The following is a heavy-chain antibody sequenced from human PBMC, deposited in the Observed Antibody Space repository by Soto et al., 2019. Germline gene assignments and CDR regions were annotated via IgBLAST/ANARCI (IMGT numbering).Heavy chain of an antibody. Sequence: SETLSLTCTVSGGSISSYYWSWIRQPPGKGLEWIGYIYYSGSTNYNPSLMRRVTISVDTSKNQFSLKLSSVTAADTAVYYCARTHYYDSSGYYRFYYFDYWGQGTLVTVSS. CDR2: IYYSGST. CDR1: GGSISSYY. J-gene: IGHJ4*02. CDR3: ARTHYYDSSGYYRFYYFDY. V-gene: IGHV4-59*01. D-gene: IGHD3-22*01.